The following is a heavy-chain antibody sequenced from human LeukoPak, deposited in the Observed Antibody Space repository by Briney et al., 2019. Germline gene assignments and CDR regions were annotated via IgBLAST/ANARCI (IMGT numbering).Heavy chain of an antibody. CDR1: GYSFNTYW. V-gene: IGHV5-51*01. Sequence: GESLKISCRGSGYSFNTYWIGWVRQMPGKGLEWMGIIYPGDSDTRYSPSFQGQVTISADKSISTAYLHWSSLKASDTAIYYCATYAGTSSKYFQHWGQGTLVTVSS. J-gene: IGHJ1*01. CDR3: ATYAGTSSKYFQH. CDR2: IYPGDSDT. D-gene: IGHD3-10*01.